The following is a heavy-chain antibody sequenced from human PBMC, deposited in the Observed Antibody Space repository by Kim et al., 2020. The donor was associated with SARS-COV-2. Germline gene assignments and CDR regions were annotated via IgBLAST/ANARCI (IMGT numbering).Heavy chain of an antibody. V-gene: IGHV3-9*01. Sequence: DSVKGRFTISRDNAKNSLYLQMNSLRAEDTALYYCAKELSPYYYYGMDVWGQGTTVTVSS. J-gene: IGHJ6*02. CDR3: AKELSPYYYYGMDV.